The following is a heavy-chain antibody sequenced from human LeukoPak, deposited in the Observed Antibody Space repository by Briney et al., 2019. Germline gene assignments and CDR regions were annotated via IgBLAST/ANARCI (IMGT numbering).Heavy chain of an antibody. Sequence: PSETLSLTCAVYGGSFSGYYWSWIRQPPGKGLEWIGEINHSGSTNYNPSLKSRVTISVDTSKNQFSLKLSSVTAADTAVYYCAPYCSGGSCYGGNDYWGQGTLVTVSS. CDR2: INHSGST. CDR1: GGSFSGYY. D-gene: IGHD2-15*01. V-gene: IGHV4-34*01. J-gene: IGHJ4*02. CDR3: APYCSGGSCYGGNDY.